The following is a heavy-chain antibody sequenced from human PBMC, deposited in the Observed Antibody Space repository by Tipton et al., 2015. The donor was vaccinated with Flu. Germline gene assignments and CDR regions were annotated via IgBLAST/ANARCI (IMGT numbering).Heavy chain of an antibody. D-gene: IGHD3-22*01. V-gene: IGHV1-18*04. CDR1: GYTINSYG. Sequence: QLVQSGGEVRKPGASVKVSCQASGYTINSYGISWVRQAPGQGLEWMGWISAYNGNTNYADSLQGRVTMTTDASTKTVFMELRRLRSDDTAVYYCSSADYVSSAYYYAYWGQGTLISVSS. CDR3: SSADYVSSAYYYAY. J-gene: IGHJ4*02. CDR2: ISAYNGNT.